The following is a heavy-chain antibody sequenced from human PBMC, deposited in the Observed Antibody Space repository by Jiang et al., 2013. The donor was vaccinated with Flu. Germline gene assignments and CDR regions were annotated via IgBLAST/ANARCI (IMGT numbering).Heavy chain of an antibody. Sequence: VQLVESGGGVVQPGRSLRLSCAASGFTFSSYGMHWVRQAPGKGLEWVAVIWYDGSNKYYADSVKGRFTISRDNSKNTLYLQMNSLRAEDTAVYYCARAAIAAAGIPDYWGQGTLVTVSS. CDR1: GFTFSSYG. CDR3: ARAAIAAAGIPDY. CDR2: IWYDGSNK. D-gene: IGHD6-13*01. V-gene: IGHV3-33*01. J-gene: IGHJ4*02.